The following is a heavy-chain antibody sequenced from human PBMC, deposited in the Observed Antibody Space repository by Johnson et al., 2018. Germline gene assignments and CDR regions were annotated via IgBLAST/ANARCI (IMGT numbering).Heavy chain of an antibody. V-gene: IGHV3-15*07. CDR3: AQERDPTLYSDVSNDYPVVDS. D-gene: IGHD3-22*01. J-gene: IGHJ4*02. CDR2: IRSKSDGGTI. CDR1: DFTFSKAW. Sequence: VQLQESGGGLVKPGESLRISCVASDFTFSKAWMNWVRQAPGKGLEWVGRIRSKSDGGTIEYAAPVKGRFTISRHNSKNTLYLQMNSLRAEDTAVYYCAQERDPTLYSDVSNDYPVVDSWGQGTLVTVSS.